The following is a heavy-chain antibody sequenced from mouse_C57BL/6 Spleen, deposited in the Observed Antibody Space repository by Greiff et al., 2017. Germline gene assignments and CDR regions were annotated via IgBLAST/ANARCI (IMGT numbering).Heavy chain of an antibody. Sequence: QVQLQQSGPELVKPGASVKISCKASGYAFSSSWMNWVKQRPGKGLEWIGRIYPGDGDTNYNGKFKGKATLTADKSSSTAYMQLSSLTSEDSAVYFFARLGGNYGYFDVWGTGTTVTVSS. CDR3: ARLGGNYGYFDV. J-gene: IGHJ1*03. CDR2: IYPGDGDT. CDR1: GYAFSSSW. V-gene: IGHV1-82*01. D-gene: IGHD2-1*01.